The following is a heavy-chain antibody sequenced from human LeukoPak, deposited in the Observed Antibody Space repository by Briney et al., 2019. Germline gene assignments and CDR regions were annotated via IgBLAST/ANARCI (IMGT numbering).Heavy chain of an antibody. CDR2: IYHSGNT. CDR1: GGSISSSIYS. V-gene: IGHV4-30-2*03. CDR3: ARRGVPGAFDI. Sequence: SQTLSLTCVVSGGSISSSIYSWSWIRQPPGKGLEWIGNIYHSGNTYYNPSLESRVTISVDTSKNQFSLKLSSVTAADTAVYYCARRGVPGAFDIWGQGTMVTVSS. D-gene: IGHD3-10*01. J-gene: IGHJ3*02.